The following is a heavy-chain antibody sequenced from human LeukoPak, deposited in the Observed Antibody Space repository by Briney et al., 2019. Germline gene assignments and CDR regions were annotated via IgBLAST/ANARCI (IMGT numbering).Heavy chain of an antibody. CDR3: ARLDPSMDDAFDI. CDR1: GYSFTSYW. CDR2: IYPGDSDT. J-gene: IGHJ3*02. Sequence: GESLKISCKASGYSFTSYWIGWVRQMPGKGLEWIGIIYPGDSDTRYSPSFQGQVTISADKSISTAYLQWSSLKASDTAMYYCARLDPSMDDAFDIWGQGTMVTVSS. V-gene: IGHV5-51*01. D-gene: IGHD2/OR15-2a*01.